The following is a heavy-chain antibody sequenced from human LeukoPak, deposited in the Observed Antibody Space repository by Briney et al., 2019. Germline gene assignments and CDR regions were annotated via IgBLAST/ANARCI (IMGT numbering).Heavy chain of an antibody. V-gene: IGHV5-51*01. CDR2: IYPGDSDT. Sequence: GESLKISCKGSGYSFTSYWIGWVRQTPGKGLEWMGIIYPGDSDTRYSPSFQGHVTISADKSISTAYLQWSSLKASDTAMYYCARRAAADIIDAFDIWGQGTMVTVSS. CDR3: ARRAAADIIDAFDI. J-gene: IGHJ3*02. D-gene: IGHD6-13*01. CDR1: GYSFTSYW.